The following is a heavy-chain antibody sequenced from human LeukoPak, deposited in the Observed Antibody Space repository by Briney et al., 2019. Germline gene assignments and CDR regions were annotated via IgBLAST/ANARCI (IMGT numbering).Heavy chain of an antibody. V-gene: IGHV3-11*01. D-gene: IGHD3-22*01. CDR3: ARVGYYDSSGYSI. J-gene: IGHJ3*02. CDR2: ISSSGSTI. CDR1: GFTFSDYC. Sequence: PGGSLRLSCAASGFTFSDYCMSWIRQAPGKGLEWVSYISSSGSTIYYADSVKGRFTISRDNAKISLYLQMNSLRAEDTAVYYCARVGYYDSSGYSIWGQGTMVTVSS.